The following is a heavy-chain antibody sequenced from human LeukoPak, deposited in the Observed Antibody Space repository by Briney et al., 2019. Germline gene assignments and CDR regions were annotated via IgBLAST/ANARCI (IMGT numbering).Heavy chain of an antibody. Sequence: PGGSLRLSCAASGFTFSTYSMNWVRQAPGKGLEWVSGISSSGTYIYYADSVKGRFAISRDNAKNSLYLQMNSLRVEDTAVYYCARGDYYDSSGPNWGQGTLVTVSS. D-gene: IGHD3-22*01. J-gene: IGHJ4*02. CDR3: ARGDYYDSSGPN. CDR2: ISSSGTYI. V-gene: IGHV3-21*01. CDR1: GFTFSTYS.